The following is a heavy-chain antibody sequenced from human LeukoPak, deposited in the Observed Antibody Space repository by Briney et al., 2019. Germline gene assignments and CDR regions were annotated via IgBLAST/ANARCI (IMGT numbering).Heavy chain of an antibody. CDR3: AKAGGYCSGGSCYSTH. CDR1: GFTFSSFA. D-gene: IGHD2-15*01. CDR2: ISGSGGST. V-gene: IGHV3-23*01. J-gene: IGHJ4*02. Sequence: GGSLRLSCAASGFTFSSFAMSWVRQAPGKGLEWVSAISGSGGSTYFADSVKGRFTISRDNSKNTLYLHMNSLRAEDTAVYYCAKAGGYCSGGSCYSTHWGQGTLVTVSS.